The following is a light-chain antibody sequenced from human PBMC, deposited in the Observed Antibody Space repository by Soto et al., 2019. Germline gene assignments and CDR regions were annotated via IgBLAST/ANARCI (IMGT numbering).Light chain of an antibody. CDR1: QSISSF. Sequence: DIQMTQSPSYLSASVGDRVTMTCRASQSISSFLNWYQQKPGKAPKLLIYTTSTLQSGVPSRFSGSGSGTDFTLTISRLQPEDFATYYCQQTYRTPPTTFGQGTRLEIK. CDR2: TTS. CDR3: QQTYRTPPTT. V-gene: IGKV1-39*01. J-gene: IGKJ5*01.